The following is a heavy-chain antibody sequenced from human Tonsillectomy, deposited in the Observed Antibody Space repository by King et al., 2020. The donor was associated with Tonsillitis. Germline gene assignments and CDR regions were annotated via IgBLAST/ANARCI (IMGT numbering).Heavy chain of an antibody. D-gene: IGHD1-14*01. V-gene: IGHV1-8*01. J-gene: IGHJ4*02. Sequence: QLVQSGAEVKKPGASVKVSCKASGYTFSTYDINWVRQATGQGLEWLGWMNPNSGNTGYAQKFQGRVTMTMNTSINTAYMELSSLTSEDTAVYYCTRSPRRYYFDYWGQGTLVTVSS. CDR2: MNPNSGNT. CDR3: TRSPRRYYFDY. CDR1: GYTFSTYD.